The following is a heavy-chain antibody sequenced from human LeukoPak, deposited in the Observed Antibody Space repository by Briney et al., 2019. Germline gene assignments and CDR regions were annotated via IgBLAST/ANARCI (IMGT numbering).Heavy chain of an antibody. CDR1: GDSISSYY. D-gene: IGHD6-13*01. CDR2: IYYSGST. Sequence: SETLSLTCTVSGDSISSYYGNCIRQPPRKGLECIGYIYYSGSTTNNPPLKSRVTTTVNKSKNHFSLKLSSVTAADPAVYYCARGRIAAGRFHAYWGQGNLVTVSS. CDR3: ARGRIAAGRFHAY. V-gene: IGHV4-59*01. J-gene: IGHJ4*02.